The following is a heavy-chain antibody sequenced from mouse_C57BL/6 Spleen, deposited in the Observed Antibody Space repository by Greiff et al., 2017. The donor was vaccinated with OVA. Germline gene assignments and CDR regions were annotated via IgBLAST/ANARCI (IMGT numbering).Heavy chain of an antibody. CDR2: IHTSDSDT. Sequence: QVQLQQPGAELVKPGASVKVSCKASGYTFTSYWMHWVKQRPGQGLEWIGRIHTSDSDTNYNQKFKGKATLTVDKSTCTAYMQLSIMTSEDYAVYNCAINTRYDYSEFAYWGQGTLVTVSA. D-gene: IGHD2-4*01. CDR3: AINTRYDYSEFAY. CDR1: GYTFTSYW. V-gene: IGHV1-74*01. J-gene: IGHJ3*01.